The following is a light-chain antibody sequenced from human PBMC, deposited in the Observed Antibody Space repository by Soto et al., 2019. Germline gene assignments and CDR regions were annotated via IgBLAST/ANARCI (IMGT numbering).Light chain of an antibody. Sequence: EIVLTQSPGTLSLFPGERATLSCWASQSVSNRYLAWYQQKPGQAPRLLIYGASSRATGIPDRFSGSGSGTDFTLTISRLEPEDFAVYYCQQYDSSWTFGQGTKVDI. V-gene: IGKV3-20*01. J-gene: IGKJ1*01. CDR3: QQYDSSWT. CDR1: QSVSNRY. CDR2: GAS.